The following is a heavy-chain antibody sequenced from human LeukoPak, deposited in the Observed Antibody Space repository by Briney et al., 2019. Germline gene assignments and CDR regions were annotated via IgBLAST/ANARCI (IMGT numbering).Heavy chain of an antibody. J-gene: IGHJ4*02. CDR3: ARDSRWYNY. Sequence: QTGGSLRLSCAASGFTFSNYWMGWVRQAPGKGLEWVASIKQDESEKYYVDSVKGRFTISRDNAKNSLYLQMNSLRAEDTAVYYCARDSRWYNYWGQGTLVTVSS. V-gene: IGHV3-7*05. CDR2: IKQDESEK. D-gene: IGHD4-23*01. CDR1: GFTFSNYW.